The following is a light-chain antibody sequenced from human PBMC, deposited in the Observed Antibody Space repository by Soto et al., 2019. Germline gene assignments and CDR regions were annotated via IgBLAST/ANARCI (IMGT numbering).Light chain of an antibody. CDR2: DAS. J-gene: IGKJ1*01. CDR1: QSVSIY. Sequence: EIVLTQSPATVSLSPGERATLSCRASQSVSIYLAWYQQKPGQAPRLLIYDASNRATGIPARFSGSGSGTDFTLTISSLEPADFAVYYCQQYAGSRTFGQGTK. CDR3: QQYAGSRT. V-gene: IGKV3-11*01.